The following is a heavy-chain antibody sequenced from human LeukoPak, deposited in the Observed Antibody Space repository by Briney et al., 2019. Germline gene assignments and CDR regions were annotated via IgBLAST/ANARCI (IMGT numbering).Heavy chain of an antibody. CDR2: INPNSGGR. Sequence: ASVKVSCKASGYIFTGYYMHWVRQAPGQGLEWMGWINPNSGGRNYAQKFQGRVTMIRDTSTSTAYMDLTRLRSDDTAVYYCARDGIASDIVVVPAAKRIYYYYYMDVWGKGTTVTVSS. J-gene: IGHJ6*03. CDR3: ARDGIASDIVVVPAAKRIYYYYYMDV. V-gene: IGHV1-2*02. CDR1: GYIFTGYY. D-gene: IGHD2-2*01.